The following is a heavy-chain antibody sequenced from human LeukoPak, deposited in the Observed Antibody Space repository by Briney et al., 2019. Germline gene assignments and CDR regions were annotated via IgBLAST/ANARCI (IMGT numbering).Heavy chain of an antibody. CDR3: ARDKLERFLEWLWDY. V-gene: IGHV3-21*01. CDR2: ISSSSSYI. CDR1: GFTFSSYA. Sequence: PGGSLRLSCAASGFTFSSYAMSWVRQAPGKGREWVASISSSSSYIDYADSVKGLLTISRDNAKNSLYLQMNSLRAEDTAVYYCARDKLERFLEWLWDYWGQGTLVTVSS. D-gene: IGHD3-3*01. J-gene: IGHJ4*02.